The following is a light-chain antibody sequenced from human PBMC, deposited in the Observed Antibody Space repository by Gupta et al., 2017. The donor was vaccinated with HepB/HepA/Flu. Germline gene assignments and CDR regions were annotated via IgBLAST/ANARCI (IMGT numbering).Light chain of an antibody. J-gene: IGKJ1*01. CDR3: KQALKTPWT. Sequence: DIVMTQSPLSLPVTPGEPASISCRSSQSLLHNNGYNYLDWYLQKPGQSPQLLIYLGSNRASGVPDRFSGSGSGTDFTLKISSVEAEDVGVYYCKQALKTPWTFGQGTKVEIK. CDR1: QSLLHNNGYNY. CDR2: LGS. V-gene: IGKV2-28*01.